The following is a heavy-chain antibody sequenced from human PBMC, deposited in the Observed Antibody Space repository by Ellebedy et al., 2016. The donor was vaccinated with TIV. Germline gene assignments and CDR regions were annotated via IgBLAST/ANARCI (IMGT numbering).Heavy chain of an antibody. CDR2: INQDGSRI. CDR3: VRDGAYGDYSPGYYGMDV. V-gene: IGHV3-7*03. CDR1: GFTFNSYW. Sequence: GESLKISCAASGFTFNSYWMSWVRQAPGKGLEWVANINQDGSRIYYVDSVKGRFTISRDNAKNSAYLRMNTLRVEDTAVYHCVRDGAYGDYSPGYYGMDVWGQGTTVTVSS. D-gene: IGHD3-22*01. J-gene: IGHJ6*02.